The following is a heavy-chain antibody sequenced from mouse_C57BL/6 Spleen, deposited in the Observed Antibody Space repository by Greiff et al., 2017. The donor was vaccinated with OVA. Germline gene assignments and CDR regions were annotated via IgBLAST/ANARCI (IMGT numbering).Heavy chain of an antibody. V-gene: IGHV1-62-2*01. CDR1: GYTFTEYT. Sequence: VMLVESGAELVKPGASVKLSCKASGYTFTEYTIHWVKQRSGQGLEWIGWFYPGSGSIKYNEKFKDKATLTADKSSSTVYMELSRLTSEDSAVYFCARHEDLPFLMDYWGQGTSVTVSS. J-gene: IGHJ4*01. CDR2: FYPGSGSI. CDR3: ARHEDLPFLMDY. D-gene: IGHD6-1*01.